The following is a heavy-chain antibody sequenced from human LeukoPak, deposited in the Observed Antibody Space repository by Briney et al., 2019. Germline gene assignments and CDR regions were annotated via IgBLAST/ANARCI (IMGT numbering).Heavy chain of an antibody. J-gene: IGHJ4*02. CDR3: AKEYYDFWSGYPLLDY. Sequence: GGSLRLSCAASGFTFSSYGMHWVRQDPGKGLEWVAVISYDGSNKYYADSVKGRFTISRDNSKNTLYLQMNSLRAEDTAVYYCAKEYYDFWSGYPLLDYWGQGTLVTVSS. CDR1: GFTFSSYG. CDR2: ISYDGSNK. V-gene: IGHV3-30*18. D-gene: IGHD3-3*01.